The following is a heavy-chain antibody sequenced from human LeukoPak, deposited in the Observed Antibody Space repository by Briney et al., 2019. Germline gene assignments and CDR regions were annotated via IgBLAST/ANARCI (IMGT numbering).Heavy chain of an antibody. V-gene: IGHV4-4*02. CDR1: GGYISNW. CDR2: IYHSGST. Sequence: SETLSLTCAVSGGYISNWWSWVRQPPGKGLEWIGEIYHSGSTNSNPSLKDRVIISVDKSNNQFTLKLRSVTAADTPGYHCARYKEVFGKRGFPDWGQGTLVTVSS. CDR3: ARYKEVFGKRGFPD. D-gene: IGHD3-16*01. J-gene: IGHJ1*01.